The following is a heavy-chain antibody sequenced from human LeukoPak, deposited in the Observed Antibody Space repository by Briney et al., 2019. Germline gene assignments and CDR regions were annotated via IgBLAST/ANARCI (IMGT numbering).Heavy chain of an antibody. V-gene: IGHV3-9*03. J-gene: IGHJ4*02. CDR3: AKDGGTGYDSSGQSDGSFDY. D-gene: IGHD3-22*01. CDR1: GFTFDDYA. CDR2: ISWNSGSI. Sequence: GRSLRLSCAASGFTFDDYAMHWVRQAPGKGLEWVSGISWNSGSIGYADSVKGRFTISRDNAKNSLYLQMNSLRAEDMALYYCAKDGGTGYDSSGQSDGSFDYWGQGTLVTVSS.